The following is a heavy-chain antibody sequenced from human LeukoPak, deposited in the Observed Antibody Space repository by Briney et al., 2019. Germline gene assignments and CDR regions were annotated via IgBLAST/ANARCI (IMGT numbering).Heavy chain of an antibody. D-gene: IGHD6-19*01. Sequence: SETLSLTCTVSGGSISSSSYYWGWIRQPPGKGLEWIGSIYYSGTTYYNPSLKSRVTISVDTSKNQFSLKLSSVTAADTAVYYCARGYSSGWPPGWYFDLWGRGTLVTVSS. J-gene: IGHJ2*01. CDR1: GGSISSSSYY. CDR2: IYYSGTT. CDR3: ARGYSSGWPPGWYFDL. V-gene: IGHV4-39*07.